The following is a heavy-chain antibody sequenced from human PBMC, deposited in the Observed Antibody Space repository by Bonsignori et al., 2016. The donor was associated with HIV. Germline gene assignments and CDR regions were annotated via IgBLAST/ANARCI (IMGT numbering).Heavy chain of an antibody. J-gene: IGHJ4*02. V-gene: IGHV3-21*01. CDR3: ARVRYSSGWYDY. CDR2: ISSSSSYI. D-gene: IGHD6-19*01. Sequence: WIRQPPGKGLEWVSSISSSSSYIYYADSVKGRFTISRDNAKNSLYLQMNSLRAEDTAVYYCARVRYSSGWYDYWGQGTLVTVSS.